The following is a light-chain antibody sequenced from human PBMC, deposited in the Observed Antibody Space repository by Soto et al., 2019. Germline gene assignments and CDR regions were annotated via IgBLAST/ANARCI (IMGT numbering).Light chain of an antibody. CDR1: QDISNY. CDR3: QQYENLPT. V-gene: IGKV1-33*01. CDR2: DAS. Sequence: DIQQTQSPSSVSASVGDRVTITCQASQDISNYLNWHQQKPGKAPKALIHDASNLEAGVPSRFRGSGSGTDFTFTISRLQPEDIATYYCQQYENLPTFGQGTRLET. J-gene: IGKJ5*01.